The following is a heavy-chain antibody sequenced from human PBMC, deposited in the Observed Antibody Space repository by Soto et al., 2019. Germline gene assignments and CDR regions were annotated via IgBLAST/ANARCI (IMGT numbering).Heavy chain of an antibody. D-gene: IGHD2-8*01. CDR2: IYYSGST. Sequence: SETLSLTCTVSGGSVSSGSYYWSWIRQPPGKGLEWIGYIYYSGSTNYNPSLKSRVTISVDTSKNQFSLKLSSVTTADTAVYYCARTQYCTNGVCYIPHYYYYGMDVWGQGTTVTVSS. CDR1: GGSVSSGSYY. J-gene: IGHJ6*02. V-gene: IGHV4-61*01. CDR3: ARTQYCTNGVCYIPHYYYYGMDV.